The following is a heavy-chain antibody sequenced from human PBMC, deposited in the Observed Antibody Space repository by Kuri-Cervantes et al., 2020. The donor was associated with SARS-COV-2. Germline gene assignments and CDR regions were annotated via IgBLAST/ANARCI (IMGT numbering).Heavy chain of an antibody. J-gene: IGHJ4*02. CDR3: VRDGDHWNFDY. Sequence: GESLKISCAASGFTFSNSGMNWVHQAPGKGLEWVSGVSWNGSRTHYADSVKGRFTISRDNAKNSLYLQMNSLRAEDTAVYYCVRDGDHWNFDYWGQGTLVTVSS. V-gene: IGHV3-35*01. D-gene: IGHD1-1*01. CDR2: VSWNGSRT. CDR1: GFTFSNSG.